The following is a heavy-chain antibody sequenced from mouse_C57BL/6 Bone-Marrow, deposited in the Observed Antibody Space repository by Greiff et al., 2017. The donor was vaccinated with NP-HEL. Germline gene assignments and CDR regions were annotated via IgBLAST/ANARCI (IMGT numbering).Heavy chain of an antibody. CDR2: INPYNGGT. CDR3: ATIYNEYDGDY. CDR1: GYTFTDYY. V-gene: IGHV1-19*01. Sequence: VQLQQSGPVLVKPGASVKMSCKASGYTFTDYYMNWVKQSHGKSLEWIGVINPYNGGTSYNQKFKGKATLTVDKSSSTAYMELNSLTYEDSADYFCATIYNEYDGDYWGQGTTLTVSS. J-gene: IGHJ2*01. D-gene: IGHD2-4*01.